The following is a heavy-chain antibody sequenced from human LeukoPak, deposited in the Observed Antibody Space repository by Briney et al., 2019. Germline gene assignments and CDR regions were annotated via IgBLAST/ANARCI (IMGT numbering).Heavy chain of an antibody. J-gene: IGHJ4*02. Sequence: PGGSLRLSCAASGFTVSSNYMSWVRQAPGKGLEWVSVIYSGGSTYYADSVKGRFTISRDNSKNTLYLQMNSLRAEDTAVYYCARGNWNYPFDYWGQGTLVTVSS. CDR1: GFTVSSNY. CDR3: ARGNWNYPFDY. D-gene: IGHD1-7*01. CDR2: IYSGGST. V-gene: IGHV3-66*01.